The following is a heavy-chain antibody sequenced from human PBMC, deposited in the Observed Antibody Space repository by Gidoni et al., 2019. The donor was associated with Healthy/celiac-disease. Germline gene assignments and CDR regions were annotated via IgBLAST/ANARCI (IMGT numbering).Heavy chain of an antibody. CDR3: ATPYCSGGSCYNGGGFDL. V-gene: IGHV3-11*01. Sequence: QVQLVESGGGLVKPGGSWRLPCAASGFTFSDYYRSWIRQAPGKGLEWVSYISSSGSTIYYADSVKGRFTISRDNAKNSLYLQMNSLRAEDTAVYYCATPYCSGGSCYNGGGFDLWGRGTLVTVSS. CDR1: GFTFSDYY. D-gene: IGHD2-15*01. J-gene: IGHJ2*01. CDR2: ISSSGSTI.